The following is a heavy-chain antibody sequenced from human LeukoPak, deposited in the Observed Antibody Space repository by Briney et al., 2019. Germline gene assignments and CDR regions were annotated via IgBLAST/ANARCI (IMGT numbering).Heavy chain of an antibody. D-gene: IGHD3-3*01. CDR1: GGSISSYY. J-gene: IGHJ6*03. Sequence: SETLSLTCTVSGGSISSYYWSWIRQPPGKGLEWIGGSTNYNPSLKSRVTISVDTSKNQFSLKLSSVTAADTAVYYCARGAGMTIFGVVYYYYMDVWGKGTTVTVSS. V-gene: IGHV4-59*01. CDR3: ARGAGMTIFGVVYYYYMDV. CDR2: GST.